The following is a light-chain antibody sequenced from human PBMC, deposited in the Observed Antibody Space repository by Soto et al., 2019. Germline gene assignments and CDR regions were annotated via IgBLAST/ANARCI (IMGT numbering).Light chain of an antibody. CDR2: EVS. J-gene: IGLJ1*01. V-gene: IGLV2-14*01. Sequence: QSALTQPASVSGSPGQSITISCTGTSSDVGGYSRVSWYQHHPGKAPKLMIYEVSDRPSGVSNRFSGSKSGNTASLTISGLQAEDEADYYCNSYTSSNPRVFGTGTKLTVL. CDR3: NSYTSSNPRV. CDR1: SSDVGGYSR.